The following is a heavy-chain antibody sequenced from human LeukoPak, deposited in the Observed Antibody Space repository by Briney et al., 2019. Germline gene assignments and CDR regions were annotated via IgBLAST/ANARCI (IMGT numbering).Heavy chain of an antibody. D-gene: IGHD3-3*01. CDR2: ISAYTGDR. Sequence: ASVKVSCKASGYTFTSYGISWVRQAPGQGLEWMGWISAYTGDRKYAQKLQGRVTMTTDTSTSTAYMELRSLRSDDTAMYYCAREIYRGGFDPWGQGTLVTVSS. CDR1: GYTFTSYG. CDR3: AREIYRGGFDP. J-gene: IGHJ5*02. V-gene: IGHV1-18*01.